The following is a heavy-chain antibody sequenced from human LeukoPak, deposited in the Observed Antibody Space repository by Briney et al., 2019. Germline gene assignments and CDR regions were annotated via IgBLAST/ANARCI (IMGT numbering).Heavy chain of an antibody. CDR1: GITLSNYG. D-gene: IGHD3-16*01. CDR3: ARDSVGGAGSYFDY. CDR2: ISGSGGNT. J-gene: IGHJ4*02. V-gene: IGHV3-23*01. Sequence: GGSLRLSCAVSGITLSNYGMSWVRQAPGKGLEWVSGISGSGGNTYYADSVKGRFTISRDNSKNTLYLQMNSLRAEDTAVHYCARDSVGGAGSYFDYWGQGTLVTVSS.